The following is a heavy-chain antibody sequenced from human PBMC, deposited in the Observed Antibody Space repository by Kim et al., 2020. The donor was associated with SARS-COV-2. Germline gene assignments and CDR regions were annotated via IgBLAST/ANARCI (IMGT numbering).Heavy chain of an antibody. CDR2: IWYDGSNK. J-gene: IGHJ6*02. Sequence: GGSLRLSCAASGFTFSSYGMHWVRQAPGKGLEWVAVIWYDGSNKYYADSVKGRFTISRDNSKNTLYLQMNSLRAEDTAVYYCAKDAYCSGGSCYSTYYYGMAVWGQGTTVTVSS. V-gene: IGHV3-33*06. CDR3: AKDAYCSGGSCYSTYYYGMAV. CDR1: GFTFSSYG. D-gene: IGHD2-15*01.